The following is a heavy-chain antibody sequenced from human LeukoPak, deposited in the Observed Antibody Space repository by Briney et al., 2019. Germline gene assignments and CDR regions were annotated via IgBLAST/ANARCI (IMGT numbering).Heavy chain of an antibody. CDR2: IIAYNGNS. V-gene: IGHV1-18*01. J-gene: IGHJ3*02. CDR1: GYTFTNYG. Sequence: ASVKVSCKASGYTFTNYGISWVRQAPGQGLEWMGWIIAYNGNSNYAQKLQDRVTTTTDTSTTTAYMDLRSLISDDTAVYYCARAGGWAREDYKCDAFDIWGQGTMVTVSS. CDR3: ARAGGWAREDYKCDAFDI. D-gene: IGHD6-19*01.